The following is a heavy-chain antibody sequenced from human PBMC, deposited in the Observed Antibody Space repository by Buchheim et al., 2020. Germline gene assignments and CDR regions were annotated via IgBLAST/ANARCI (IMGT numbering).Heavy chain of an antibody. CDR3: ARTDYYGLGTRDV. CDR2: INYDGNT. Sequence: QVQLQQWGTRLLKPSETLSLTCAVSGESFSGYFWTWIRQPPGKGLEWIGEINYDGNTNYNPSLKSRVSISVDTTKKRFSLTLSSVSAADTAVYYCARTDYYGLGTRDVWGQGTT. CDR1: GESFSGYF. D-gene: IGHD3-10*01. V-gene: IGHV4-34*01. J-gene: IGHJ6*02.